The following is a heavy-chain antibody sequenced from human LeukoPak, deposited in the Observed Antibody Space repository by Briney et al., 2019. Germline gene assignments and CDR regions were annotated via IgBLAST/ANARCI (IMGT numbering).Heavy chain of an antibody. CDR2: IYSGGSA. V-gene: IGHV3-66*01. J-gene: IGHJ4*02. D-gene: IGHD2-21*02. Sequence: AGRSLRLSCAASGFTLSSNYKSWVRQAPAKGLEWGSVIYSGGSADYADSVKGRFTISRDNSKNTLYLQMNSLRAEDTAVYYCAKDLRSYCGGDCYQNFDYWGQGTLVTVSS. CDR1: GFTLSSNY. CDR3: AKDLRSYCGGDCYQNFDY.